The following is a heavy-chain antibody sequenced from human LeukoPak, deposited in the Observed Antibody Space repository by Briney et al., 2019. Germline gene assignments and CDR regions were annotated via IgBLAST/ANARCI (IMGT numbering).Heavy chain of an antibody. Sequence: RGGSLRLFCTASGFTFADYAMHWVRQAPGKGLELVSLISADGDTTYYADPVKGRFTISRDNSKNSLFLQMNSLKTEDTALYYCTKDAPASSSGFYYYYGMDVWDQGTTVSVSS. J-gene: IGHJ6*02. V-gene: IGHV3-43*02. CDR3: TKDAPASSSGFYYYYGMDV. D-gene: IGHD6-6*01. CDR1: GFTFADYA. CDR2: ISADGDTT.